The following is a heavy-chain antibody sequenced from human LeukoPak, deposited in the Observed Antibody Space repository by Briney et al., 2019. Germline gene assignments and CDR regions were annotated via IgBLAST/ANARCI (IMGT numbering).Heavy chain of an antibody. CDR2: IYYSGST. D-gene: IGHD2-2*01. CDR1: GGSISGSSYY. V-gene: IGHV4-30-4*08. J-gene: IGHJ4*02. CDR3: ARVGISYCSSTSCLNFDY. Sequence: SETLSLTCTVSGGSISGSSYYWGWIRQPPGKGLEWIGYIYYSGSTYYNPSLKSRVTISVDTSKNQFSLKLSSVTAADTAVYYCARVGISYCSSTSCLNFDYWGQGTLVTVSS.